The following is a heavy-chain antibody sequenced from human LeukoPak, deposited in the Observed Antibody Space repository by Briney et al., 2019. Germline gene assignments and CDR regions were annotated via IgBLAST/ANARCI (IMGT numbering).Heavy chain of an antibody. J-gene: IGHJ4*02. CDR1: GFTFSSYP. D-gene: IGHD2-2*01. Sequence: PGGSLRLSXAASGFTFSSYPMSWVRQAPGKGLEWVSGISGSGGSTDYADSVKGRFTISRDNSKNTLYLQMNSLRVEDTAVYYCAKDPGYQVVYCFDYWGQGTLVTVSS. V-gene: IGHV3-23*01. CDR2: ISGSGGST. CDR3: AKDPGYQVVYCFDY.